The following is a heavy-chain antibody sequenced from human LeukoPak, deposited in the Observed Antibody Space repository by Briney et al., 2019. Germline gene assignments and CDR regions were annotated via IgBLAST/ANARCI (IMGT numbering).Heavy chain of an antibody. CDR1: GYTFTRYG. CDR3: ARVFHDSSGYYPYYFDY. V-gene: IGHV1-18*01. CDR2: ISAYNGNT. J-gene: IGHJ4*02. Sequence: ASVKVPCKASGYTFTRYGTSWVRQAPGQRLEWMGWISAYNGNTNYAQKLQGRVTMTTDTSTSTAYMELRSLRSDDTAVYYCARVFHDSSGYYPYYFDYWGQGTLVPVSS. D-gene: IGHD3-22*01.